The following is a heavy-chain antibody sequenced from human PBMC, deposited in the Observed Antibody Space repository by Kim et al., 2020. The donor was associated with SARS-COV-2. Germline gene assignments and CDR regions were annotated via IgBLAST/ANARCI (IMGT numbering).Heavy chain of an antibody. Sequence: GGSLRLSCAASGFTFSSYGMHWVRQAPGKGLEWVAVISYDGSNKYYADSVKGRFTISRDNSKNTLYLQMNSLRAEDTAVYYCAKDREGAPDYWGEGTLVTASS. D-gene: IGHD1-26*01. CDR1: GFTFSSYG. CDR2: ISYDGSNK. J-gene: IGHJ4*02. CDR3: AKDREGAPDY. V-gene: IGHV3-30*18.